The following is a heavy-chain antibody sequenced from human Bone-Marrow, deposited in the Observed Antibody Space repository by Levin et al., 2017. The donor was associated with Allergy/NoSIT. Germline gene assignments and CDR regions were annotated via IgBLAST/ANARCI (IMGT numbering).Heavy chain of an antibody. J-gene: IGHJ4*02. CDR3: ARDQWGSGWYLDY. D-gene: IGHD6-19*01. V-gene: IGHV3-21*01. CDR2: LTSSGTYV. Sequence: LSLTCAASGFPFRSYAFNWVRQAPGKGLEWVSSLTSSGTYVYYADSVKGRFTISRDNAKNSLYLQMNSLSAEDTAVYYCARDQWGSGWYLDYWGQGTLVTVSS. CDR1: GFPFRSYA.